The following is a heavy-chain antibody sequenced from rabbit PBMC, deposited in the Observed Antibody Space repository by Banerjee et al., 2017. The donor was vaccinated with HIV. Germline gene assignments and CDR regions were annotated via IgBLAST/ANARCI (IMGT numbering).Heavy chain of an antibody. CDR1: GFSFSSSYY. V-gene: IGHV1S40*01. J-gene: IGHJ4*01. CDR2: IYTGSGTT. Sequence: QSLEESGGDLVKPGASLTLTCTASGFSFSSSYYMCWVRQAPGKGLEWIACIYTGSGTTVYASWAKGRFTISKTSSTTVTLQMTSLTAADTATYFCTRGGYTSGWGFNLWGQGTLVTVS. CDR3: TRGGYTSGWGFNL. D-gene: IGHD4-1*01.